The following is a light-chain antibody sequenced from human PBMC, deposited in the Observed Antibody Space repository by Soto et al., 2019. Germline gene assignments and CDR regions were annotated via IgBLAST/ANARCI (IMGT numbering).Light chain of an antibody. CDR3: LQYYGGPPHT. J-gene: IGKJ2*01. V-gene: IGKV4-1*01. CDR2: WAS. CDR1: QSLFYSAYRTNY. Sequence: DIVLTQSPDSLAVFLGERATITCKSSQSLFYSAYRTNYLAWYQDKPGQPPKMLISWASTRASGVPDRFSGGGSGTDFTLTISSLQAEDVAVYYCLQYYGGPPHTLGQGTKLEI.